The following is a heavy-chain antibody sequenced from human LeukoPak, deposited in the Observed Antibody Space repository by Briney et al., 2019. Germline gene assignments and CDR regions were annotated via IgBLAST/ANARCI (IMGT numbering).Heavy chain of an antibody. CDR3: ARDYRIFGSGSYYSPDYYYYYYYMDV. V-gene: IGHV1-69*05. D-gene: IGHD3-10*01. J-gene: IGHJ6*03. Sequence: SVKVSCKASGGTFSSYAISWVRQAPGQGLEWMGRIIPIFGTANYAQKFQGRVTITTDESTSTAYMELSNLRSEDTAVYYCARDYRIFGSGSYYSPDYYYYYYYMDVWGKGTTVTVSS. CDR1: GGTFSSYA. CDR2: IIPIFGTA.